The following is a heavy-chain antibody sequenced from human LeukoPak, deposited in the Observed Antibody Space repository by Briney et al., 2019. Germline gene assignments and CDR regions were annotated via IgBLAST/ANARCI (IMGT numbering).Heavy chain of an antibody. CDR1: GFTFSDYN. CDR3: ARDSAYAFHI. V-gene: IGHV3-30*02. J-gene: IGHJ3*02. D-gene: IGHD2-2*01. Sequence: GGSLRLSCAASGFTFSDYNMHWVRQTPGKGLEWVAFIPYDDSTKSYVDSVKGRFTISRDNSKKTLFLQMNSLRGDDTAVYYCARDSAYAFHIWGHGTKVTVSS. CDR2: IPYDDSTK.